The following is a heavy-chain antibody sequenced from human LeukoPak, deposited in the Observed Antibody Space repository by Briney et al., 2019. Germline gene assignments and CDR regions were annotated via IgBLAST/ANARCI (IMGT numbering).Heavy chain of an antibody. CDR3: ASSSSGWFWNY. CDR1: GGSISSYY. CDR2: IYTSGST. V-gene: IGHV4-4*07. Sequence: AETLSLTCTVSGGSISSYYWSWIRQPAGKGLEWIGRIYTSGSTNYNPSLKSRVTMSVDTSKNQFSLKLSSVSAADTAVYYCASSSSGWFWNYWGQGTLVTVSS. D-gene: IGHD6-19*01. J-gene: IGHJ4*02.